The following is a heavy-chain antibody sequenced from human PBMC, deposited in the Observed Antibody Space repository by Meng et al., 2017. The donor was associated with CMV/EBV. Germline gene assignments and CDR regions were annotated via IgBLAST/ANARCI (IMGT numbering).Heavy chain of an antibody. D-gene: IGHD3-10*01. CDR2: IYSGGST. J-gene: IGHJ4*02. Sequence: ELRLVETGGGVALPGSSLRLSCAASGFTVSSIYMSSVRQAPGKGREWVSVIYSGGSTYYADSVKVRFTISRDNSKNTLYLQMNSLRAEDTAVYYWARRGGADYWGQGTLVTVSS. V-gene: IGHV3-66*04. CDR3: ARRGGADY. CDR1: GFTVSSIY.